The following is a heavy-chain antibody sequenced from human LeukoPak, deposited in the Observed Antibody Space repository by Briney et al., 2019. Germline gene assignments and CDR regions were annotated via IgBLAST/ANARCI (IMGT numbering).Heavy chain of an antibody. CDR2: INHSGST. D-gene: IGHD3-22*01. J-gene: IGHJ4*02. CDR1: GGSFSGYY. Sequence: SETLSLTCAVYGGSFSGYYWSWIRQPPGKGLEWIGEINHSGSTNYNPSLKSRVTISVDTSKNQFSLKLSPVTAADTAVYYCARSPHDSSGYYYRYFDYWGQGTLVTVSS. CDR3: ARSPHDSSGYYYRYFDY. V-gene: IGHV4-34*01.